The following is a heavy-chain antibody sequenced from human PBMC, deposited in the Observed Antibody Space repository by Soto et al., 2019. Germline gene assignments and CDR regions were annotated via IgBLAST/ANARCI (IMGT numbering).Heavy chain of an antibody. J-gene: IGHJ4*02. CDR1: GGSFSGYY. Sequence: QVQLQQWGAGLLKPSETLSLTCAVYGGSFSGYYWSWIRQPPGKGLEWIGEINHSGSTNYNPSLKSRVTIAVDTSKNQFSLKLSSVTAADTAVYYCERRRVVTAAIRYWGQGTLVTVSS. V-gene: IGHV4-34*01. CDR2: INHSGST. CDR3: ERRRVVTAAIRY. D-gene: IGHD2-2*01.